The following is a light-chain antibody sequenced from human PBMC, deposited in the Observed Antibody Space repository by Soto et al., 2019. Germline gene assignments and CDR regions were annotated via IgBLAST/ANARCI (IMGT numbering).Light chain of an antibody. CDR2: SNN. Sequence: QAVVTQPPSASGTPGQRVTISCSGSSSNIGSNTVNWYQQLPGTAPKLLIYSNNQRPSGVPDRFSGSKSGTSASLAISGLQSEDEADYYCAAWGDNLNGWVFGGGTKLTVL. V-gene: IGLV1-44*01. CDR1: SSNIGSNT. J-gene: IGLJ3*02. CDR3: AAWGDNLNGWV.